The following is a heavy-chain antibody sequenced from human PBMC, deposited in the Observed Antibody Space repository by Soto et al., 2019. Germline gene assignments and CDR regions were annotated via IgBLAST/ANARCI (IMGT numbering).Heavy chain of an antibody. V-gene: IGHV3-73*01. CDR2: ILSKAGNYAT. CDR3: IRGGSPYYYDY. CDR1: GFLFRGSA. J-gene: IGHJ4*02. Sequence: EVPLVESGGGLVPPGGSLKLSCAASGFLFRGSAVHWVRQASGNGLEWVGRILSKAGNYATAYPASMKGRFTISRDDSENTAFLQMNSLKTEDTAVYYCIRGGSPYYYDYWGQGTLVAVSS.